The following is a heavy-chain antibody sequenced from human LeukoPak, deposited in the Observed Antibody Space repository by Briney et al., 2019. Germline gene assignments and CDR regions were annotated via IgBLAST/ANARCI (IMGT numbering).Heavy chain of an antibody. J-gene: IGHJ4*02. Sequence: GSVKVSCKASGYTFTGYYMHSVRQAPGQGLGGRGWINPNSGGTNYAQKFQGSVTMTRDTSISTAYMELSRLRSDDTAVYYCAKTLPLYGGISLYYFDYWGQGTLVTVSS. D-gene: IGHD4-23*01. CDR2: INPNSGGT. V-gene: IGHV1-2*02. CDR3: AKTLPLYGGISLYYFDY. CDR1: GYTFTGYY.